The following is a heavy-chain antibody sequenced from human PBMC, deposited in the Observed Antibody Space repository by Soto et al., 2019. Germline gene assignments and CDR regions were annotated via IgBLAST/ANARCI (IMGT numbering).Heavy chain of an antibody. V-gene: IGHV4-59*01. CDR3: ARAIFPDVVVVAATRVGWFDP. CDR1: GGSISSYY. Sequence: QVQLQESGPGLVKPSETLSLTCTVSGGSISSYYWSWIRQPPGKGLGWIGYIYYSGSTNYNPSLKSRVTISVDTSKNQFSLKLSSVTAADTAVYYCARAIFPDVVVVAATRVGWFDPWGQGTLVTVSS. J-gene: IGHJ5*02. CDR2: IYYSGST. D-gene: IGHD2-15*01.